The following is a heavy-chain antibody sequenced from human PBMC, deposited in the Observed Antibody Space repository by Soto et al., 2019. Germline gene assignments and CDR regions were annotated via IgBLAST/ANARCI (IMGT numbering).Heavy chain of an antibody. V-gene: IGHV6-1*01. CDR2: TYYRSIWQT. Sequence: QVQLQQSGPGLVKPSQTLSLTCAISGDSVSSNDAVWNWIRQSPSRGLEWLGRTYYRSIWQTEYAVSVKRRMTINPAPSNNQFSLQLTSVTPQHTAMYYFARLVGNSWLDHWGQGTLVTVSA. CDR1: GDSVSSNDAV. J-gene: IGHJ5*02. D-gene: IGHD6-6*01. CDR3: ARLVGNSWLDH.